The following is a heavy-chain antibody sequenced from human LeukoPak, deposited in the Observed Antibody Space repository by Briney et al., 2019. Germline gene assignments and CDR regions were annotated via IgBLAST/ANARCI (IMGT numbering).Heavy chain of an antibody. V-gene: IGHV4-34*01. CDR3: ARDLGSGWSGFDY. CDR1: GGSFSGYY. J-gene: IGHJ4*02. D-gene: IGHD6-19*01. Sequence: SETLSLTCAVYGGSFSGYYWSWIRQPPGKGLEWIGEINHSGSTNYNPSLKSRVTISVDTSKNQFSLKLSSVTAADTAVYYCARDLGSGWSGFDYWGQGTLVTVSS. CDR2: INHSGST.